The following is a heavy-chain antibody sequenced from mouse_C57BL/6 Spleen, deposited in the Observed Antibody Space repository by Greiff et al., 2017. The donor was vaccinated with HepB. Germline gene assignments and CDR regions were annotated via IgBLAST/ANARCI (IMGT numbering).Heavy chain of an antibody. Sequence: VQLQQSGPELVKPGASVKLSCKASGYAFSSSWMNWVKQRPGKGLEWIGRIYPGDGDTNYNGKFKGKATLTADKSSSTAYMQRSSLTSEDSAVYFCARWASDYWGQGTTLTVSS. J-gene: IGHJ2*01. D-gene: IGHD6-1*01. V-gene: IGHV1-82*01. CDR1: GYAFSSSW. CDR3: ARWASDY. CDR2: IYPGDGDT.